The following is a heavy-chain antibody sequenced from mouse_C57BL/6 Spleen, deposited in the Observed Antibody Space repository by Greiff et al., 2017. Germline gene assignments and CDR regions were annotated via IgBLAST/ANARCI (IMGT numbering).Heavy chain of an antibody. CDR1: GYAFSSYW. J-gene: IGHJ3*01. CDR3: ARAYYSNLAWFAY. Sequence: VQLQQSGAELVKPGASVKISCKASGYAFSSYWMNWVKQRPGKGLEWIGQIYPGDGDTNYNGKFKGKATLTADKSSSTAYMQLSSLTSEDSAVYFCARAYYSNLAWFAYWGQGTLVTVSA. V-gene: IGHV1-80*01. D-gene: IGHD2-5*01. CDR2: IYPGDGDT.